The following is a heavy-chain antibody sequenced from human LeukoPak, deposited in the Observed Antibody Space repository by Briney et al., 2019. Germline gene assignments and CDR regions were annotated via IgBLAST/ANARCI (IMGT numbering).Heavy chain of an antibody. V-gene: IGHV3-23*01. Sequence: PGGSLRLSCAASGFTFSNYAMSWVRQAPGKGLDWISVISGSDSSTYYADSVKGRFTISRDNSKNTLYLQMNSLRAEDTAIYFCAKDRDNSNWYPYFDNWGQGTLVTVSS. D-gene: IGHD2/OR15-2a*01. J-gene: IGHJ4*02. CDR3: AKDRDNSNWYPYFDN. CDR2: ISGSDSST. CDR1: GFTFSNYA.